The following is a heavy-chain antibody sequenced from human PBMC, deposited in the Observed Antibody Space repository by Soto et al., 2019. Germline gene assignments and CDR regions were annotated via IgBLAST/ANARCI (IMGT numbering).Heavy chain of an antibody. V-gene: IGHV3-23*01. J-gene: IGHJ1*01. CDR2: ISGSGGST. Sequence: EVQLLESGGGLVQPGGSLRLSCAASGFTFSSYAMSWVRQAPGKGLEWVSAISGSGGSTYYADSVKGRFTISRDNSKNTLYLQMNSLRDEDTAVYYCASPRYCSGGSCYSAEYFQHWGQGTLVTVSS. D-gene: IGHD2-15*01. CDR1: GFTFSSYA. CDR3: ASPRYCSGGSCYSAEYFQH.